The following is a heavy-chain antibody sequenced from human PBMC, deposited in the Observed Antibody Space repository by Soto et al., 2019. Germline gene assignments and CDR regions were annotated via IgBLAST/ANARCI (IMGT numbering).Heavy chain of an antibody. V-gene: IGHV4-39*01. CDR2: IYYSGST. D-gene: IGHD2-8*01. Sequence: SETLSLTCSYSGRAISSSSYYGGWIRQPPGKGLEWIGSIYYSGSTYYNPSLKSRVTISVDTSKNQFSLKLSSVTAADTAVYYCARVRAVLSYYYGMDVWGQGTTVT. CDR1: GRAISSSSYY. CDR3: ARVRAVLSYYYGMDV. J-gene: IGHJ6*02.